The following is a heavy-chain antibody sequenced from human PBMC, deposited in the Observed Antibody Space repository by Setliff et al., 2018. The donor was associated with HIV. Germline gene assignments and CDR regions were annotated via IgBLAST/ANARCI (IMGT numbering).Heavy chain of an antibody. D-gene: IGHD1-7*01. V-gene: IGHV1-2*06. CDR3: AKDRTGTGTTLHV. CDR2: INPKSGGT. Sequence: ASVKVSCKASGYTFTDYYIHWVRQAPGQGLEWMGRINPKSGGTNYVQKFQGRVTMTRDTSINTAYLELSRLRSDDTAVYYCAKDRTGTGTTLHVWGKGTTVTVSS. CDR1: GYTFTDYY. J-gene: IGHJ6*04.